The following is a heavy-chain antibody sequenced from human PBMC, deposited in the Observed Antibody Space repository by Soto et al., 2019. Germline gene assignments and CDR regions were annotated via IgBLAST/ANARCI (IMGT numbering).Heavy chain of an antibody. V-gene: IGHV4-59*01. D-gene: IGHD1-26*01. CDR3: ARYSGTYYVY. J-gene: IGHJ4*02. CDR2: IYDSGNTNSGST. Sequence: PSETLSLTCTVSGGSISSYYWSWIRQPPGKALEWIGFIYDSGNTNSGSTSYNPSLKSRVTISVDTSKNQVSLKVSSVTAADTAVYYCARYSGTYYVYWGQGTLVTVSS. CDR1: GGSISSYY.